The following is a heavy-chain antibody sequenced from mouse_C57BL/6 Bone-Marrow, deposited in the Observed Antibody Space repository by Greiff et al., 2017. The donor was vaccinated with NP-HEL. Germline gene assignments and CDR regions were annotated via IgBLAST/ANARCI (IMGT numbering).Heavy chain of an antibody. CDR3: ARHEGWLLRGAMDY. Sequence: VQGVESGPGLVAPSQSLSITCTVSGFSLTSYGVHWVRQPPGKGLEWLVVIWSDGSTTYNSALKSRLSISKDNSKRQVLLKMNRLQTDDTAMYYCARHEGWLLRGAMDYWGQGTSVTVSS. V-gene: IGHV2-6-1*01. D-gene: IGHD2-3*01. CDR1: GFSLTSYG. CDR2: IWSDGST. J-gene: IGHJ4*01.